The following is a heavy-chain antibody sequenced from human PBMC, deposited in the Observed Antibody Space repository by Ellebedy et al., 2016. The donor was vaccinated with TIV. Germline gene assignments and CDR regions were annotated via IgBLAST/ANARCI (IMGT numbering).Heavy chain of an antibody. Sequence: GESLKISXTASGFTFGDYAMSWFRQAPGKGLEWISFIKSKAYGGTTEYAASVKGRFTISRDDSKSIAYLQMNSLKTEDTAVYYCTRFGATAADTFDYWGQGTLLTVSS. D-gene: IGHD6-13*01. CDR2: IKSKAYGGTT. CDR3: TRFGATAADTFDY. V-gene: IGHV3-49*03. CDR1: GFTFGDYA. J-gene: IGHJ4*02.